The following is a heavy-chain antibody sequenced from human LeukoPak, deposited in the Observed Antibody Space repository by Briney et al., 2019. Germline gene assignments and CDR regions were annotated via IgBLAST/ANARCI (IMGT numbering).Heavy chain of an antibody. CDR2: IYPGDSDT. CDR1: GSIFTSYW. V-gene: IGHV5-51*01. Sequence: PGASLQISCQCSGSIFTSYWIGWVRPLPGKGLAWMGIIYPGDSDTRYSPSFQGQVTISADKSISTAYLQWSSLKASDTAMYYCARSAVRGVIITATNWFDPWGQGTRVT. D-gene: IGHD3-10*01. CDR3: ARSAVRGVIITATNWFDP. J-gene: IGHJ5*02.